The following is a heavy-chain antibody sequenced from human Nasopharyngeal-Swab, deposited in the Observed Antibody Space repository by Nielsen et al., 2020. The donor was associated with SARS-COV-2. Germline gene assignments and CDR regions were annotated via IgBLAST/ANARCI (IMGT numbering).Heavy chain of an antibody. V-gene: IGHV3-49*02. CDR2: IRSKAYGGTT. J-gene: IGHJ4*02. Sequence: WIRQPPGKGLEWVGFIRSKAYGGTTEYAASVKGRFTISRDDSKGIAYLQMNSLKTEDTAVYYCTRGPGKYSSSWYTDYWGQGTLVTVSS. CDR3: TRGPGKYSSSWYTDY. D-gene: IGHD6-13*01.